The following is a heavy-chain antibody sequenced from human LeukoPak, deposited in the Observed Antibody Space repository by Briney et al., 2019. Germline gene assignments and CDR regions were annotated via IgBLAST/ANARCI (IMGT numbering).Heavy chain of an antibody. D-gene: IGHD3-3*01. CDR2: IYYSGST. CDR3: ARELYDYFDY. J-gene: IGHJ4*02. Sequence: LAWIGYIYYSGSTNYNPSLKSRVTISVDTSKNQFSLKLSSVTAADTAAYYCARELYDYFDYWGQGTLVTVSS. V-gene: IGHV4-59*01.